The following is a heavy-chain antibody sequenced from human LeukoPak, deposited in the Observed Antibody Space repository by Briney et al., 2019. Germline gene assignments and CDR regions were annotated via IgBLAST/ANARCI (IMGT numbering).Heavy chain of an antibody. D-gene: IGHD2-21*02. CDR1: GFTFGTYS. Sequence: PGGSLRLSCAASGFTFGTYSMSWVRLAPGKGLEWVSTISGNGGKTYYADSVKGRFTISRDNPKNTLYLQMSSLKAEDTAVYYCAKDDSFDVVTATDYWGQGTLVTVSS. J-gene: IGHJ4*02. CDR2: ISGNGGKT. CDR3: AKDDSFDVVTATDY. V-gene: IGHV3-23*01.